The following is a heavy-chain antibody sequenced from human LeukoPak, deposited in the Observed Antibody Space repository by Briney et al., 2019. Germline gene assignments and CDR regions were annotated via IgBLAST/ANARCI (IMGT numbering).Heavy chain of an antibody. V-gene: IGHV3-21*01. D-gene: IGHD3-16*02. CDR1: RFTFSSYS. CDR2: ISSSSSYI. CDR3: AREPSGGYTLNDAFDI. Sequence: GGSLSLSWAPSRFTFSSYSMNWVRQAPGKGLEWVSSISSSSSYIYYADSVKGRFTISRDNAKNSLYLQMHSLRAEDTAVYYCAREPSGGYTLNDAFDIWGQGTMVTVS. J-gene: IGHJ3*02.